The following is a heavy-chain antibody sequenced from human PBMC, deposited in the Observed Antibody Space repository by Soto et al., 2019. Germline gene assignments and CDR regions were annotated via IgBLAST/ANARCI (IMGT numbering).Heavy chain of an antibody. Sequence: PGGSLRLSCAASGFIFSDAWMSWVRQAPGMGLEWVSAISGSGATTYYADSVKGRFTISRDNSKNTLYLQMHSLRAEDTAVYYCAKVSKYCSGGYCYSNYFFDYWGQGTLVTVSS. V-gene: IGHV3-23*01. CDR1: GFIFSDAW. J-gene: IGHJ4*02. CDR3: AKVSKYCSGGYCYSNYFFDY. D-gene: IGHD2-15*01. CDR2: ISGSGATT.